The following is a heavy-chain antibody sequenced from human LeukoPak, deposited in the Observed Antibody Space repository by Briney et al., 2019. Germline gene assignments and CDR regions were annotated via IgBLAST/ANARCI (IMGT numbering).Heavy chain of an antibody. V-gene: IGHV2-5*02. J-gene: IGHJ5*02. CDR1: GFSLSTSGVG. D-gene: IGHD3-3*01. CDR3: AHSLRITIFGVVEENWFDP. Sequence: SGPTLVKPTQTLTLTCTFSGFSLSTSGVGVDWIRQPPGKALEWLALIYWDDDKRYSPSLKSRLTITKDTSKNQVVLTMTNMDPVDTATYYCAHSLRITIFGVVEENWFDPWGQGTLVTVSS. CDR2: IYWDDDK.